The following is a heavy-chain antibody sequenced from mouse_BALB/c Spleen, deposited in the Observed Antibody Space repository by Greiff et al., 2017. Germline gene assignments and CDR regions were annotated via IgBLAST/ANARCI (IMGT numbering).Heavy chain of an antibody. Sequence: VKLVESRPGLVAPSQSLSITCTVSGFSLTSYGVHWVRQPPGKGLEWLGVIWAGGSTNYNSALMSRLSISKDNSKSKVFLKMNSLQTDVTAMYYCAREYDYDGGAWFAYWGQGTLVTVSA. CDR2: IWAGGST. V-gene: IGHV2-9*02. CDR1: GFSLTSYG. CDR3: AREYDYDGGAWFAY. D-gene: IGHD2-4*01. J-gene: IGHJ3*01.